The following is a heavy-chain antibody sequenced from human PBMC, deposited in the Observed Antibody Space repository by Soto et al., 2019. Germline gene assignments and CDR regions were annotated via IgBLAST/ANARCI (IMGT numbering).Heavy chain of an antibody. J-gene: IGHJ5*02. CDR1: GYTFTSYA. CDR3: TRGGGWYVWFDP. Sequence: ASVKVSCKASGYTFTSYAMHWVRQAPGQRHERKGWINAGNGNTKYSQKFQGRVTITRDTSASTANMKLSSLRSEDTAVYNNTRGGGWYVWFDPWGQGTLVTVSS. CDR2: INAGNGNT. V-gene: IGHV1-3*01. D-gene: IGHD6-19*01.